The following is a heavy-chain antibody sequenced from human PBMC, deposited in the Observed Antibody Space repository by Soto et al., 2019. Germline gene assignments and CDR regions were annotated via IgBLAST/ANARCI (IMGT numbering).Heavy chain of an antibody. CDR2: IGTSDSYT. CDR1: VYSFTSYW. CDR3: ARHPVHSSFDY. J-gene: IGHJ4*02. D-gene: IGHD5-18*01. V-gene: IGHV5-10-1*03. Sequence: EVQLVQSGAEVKKPGESLRISCKGSVYSFTSYWISWVRQMPGKGLECMGRIGTSDSYTNYSPSFQGHVTISADKYISTAYLKWSRLKASDIAMYSCARHPVHSSFDYWGQGTVVTVSS.